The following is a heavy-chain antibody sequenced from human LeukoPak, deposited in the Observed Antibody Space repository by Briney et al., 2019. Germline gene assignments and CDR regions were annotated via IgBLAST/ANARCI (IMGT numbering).Heavy chain of an antibody. J-gene: IGHJ4*02. V-gene: IGHV6-1*01. Sequence: SQTLSLTCAISGDSVSSNSAAWNWIRQSPSRGLEWPGRTYYRSKWYYDYAVAVKSLISINPDTSKNQFSLQLSSVTPEDTAVYYCARDPVGGSTIFDYWGQGTLVTVSS. D-gene: IGHD1-26*01. CDR2: TYYRSKWYY. CDR1: GDSVSSNSAA. CDR3: ARDPVGGSTIFDY.